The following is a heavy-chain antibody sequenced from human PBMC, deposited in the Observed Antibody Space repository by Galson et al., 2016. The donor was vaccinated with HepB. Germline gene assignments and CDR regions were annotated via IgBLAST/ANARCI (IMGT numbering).Heavy chain of an antibody. CDR1: GSTFSRYS. CDR2: ISTSSRQL. CDR3: SRDSTNFDL. V-gene: IGHV3-21*06. J-gene: IGHJ2*01. Sequence: SLRLSCAASGSTFSRYSMNWVRQTPGKGLEWVASISTSSRQLDYADSMKGRFTISRDNSRNSLFLDLHSLTAADTAVYFCSRDSTNFDLWGRGTLVTVSS.